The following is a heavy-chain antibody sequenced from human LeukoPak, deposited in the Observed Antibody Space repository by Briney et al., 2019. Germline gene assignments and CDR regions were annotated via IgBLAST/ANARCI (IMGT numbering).Heavy chain of an antibody. V-gene: IGHV4-34*01. J-gene: IGHJ6*03. CDR2: INHSGST. Sequence: PSETLSLTCAVYGGSFSGYYWSWIRQPPGKGLEWIGEINHSGSTNYNPSLKSRVTISVDTSKNQFSLKLSSVTAADTAVYYCARAYGNYYYYYYMDVWGKGTTVTVSS. D-gene: IGHD4-11*01. CDR1: GGSFSGYY. CDR3: ARAYGNYYYYYYMDV.